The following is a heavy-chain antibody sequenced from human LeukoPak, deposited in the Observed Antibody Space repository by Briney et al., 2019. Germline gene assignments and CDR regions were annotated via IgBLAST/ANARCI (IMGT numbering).Heavy chain of an antibody. D-gene: IGHD3-16*01. CDR1: GGSFSGYY. V-gene: IGHV4-34*01. J-gene: IGHJ5*02. CDR2: INHSGST. Sequence: SETLSLTCAVYGGSFSGYYWSWIRQPPGKGLEWIGEINHSGSTNYNPSLKSRVTISLDTSKNQFSLELNSVTAADTAVYFCARSMISMLKVNWFDPWGQGTLVTVSS. CDR3: ARSMISMLKVNWFDP.